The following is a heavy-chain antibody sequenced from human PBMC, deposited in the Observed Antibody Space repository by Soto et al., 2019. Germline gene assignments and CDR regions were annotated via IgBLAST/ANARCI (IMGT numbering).Heavy chain of an antibody. V-gene: IGHV4-31*03. CDR3: ARGRLERYNWFDP. J-gene: IGHJ5*02. Sequence: SETLSLTCTVSGGSISSGGYYWSWIRQHPGKGLEWIGYIYYSGSTYYNPSLKSRVTISVDTSKNQFSLKLSSVTAADTAVYYCARGRLERYNWFDPWGQGTLVTVCS. CDR2: IYYSGST. CDR1: GGSISSGGYY.